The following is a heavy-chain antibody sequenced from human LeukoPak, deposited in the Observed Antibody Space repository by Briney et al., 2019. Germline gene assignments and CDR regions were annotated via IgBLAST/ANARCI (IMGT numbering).Heavy chain of an antibody. D-gene: IGHD1-1*01. Sequence: GGSLRLSCAASGFTFSSYWMSWVRQAPGKGLEWVANIKQDGSEKYYVDSVKGQFTISRDNAKNSLYLQMNSLRAEDTAVYYCARARRGYHFDYWGQGTLVTVSS. V-gene: IGHV3-7*01. CDR2: IKQDGSEK. CDR3: ARARRGYHFDY. J-gene: IGHJ4*02. CDR1: GFTFSSYW.